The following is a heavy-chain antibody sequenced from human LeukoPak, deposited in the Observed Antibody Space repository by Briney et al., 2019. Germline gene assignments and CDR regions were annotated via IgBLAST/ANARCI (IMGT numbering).Heavy chain of an antibody. Sequence: GGSLRLSCAASGFTFSSYAMSWVRQAPGKGLEWVSAISGSGGSTYYADSVKGRFTISRDNSKNTLYLQMNSLRAEDTAVYYCAKDYPVVVVAATPNYFDYWGQGTLVTVSS. J-gene: IGHJ4*02. D-gene: IGHD2-15*01. CDR2: ISGSGGST. V-gene: IGHV3-23*01. CDR1: GFTFSSYA. CDR3: AKDYPVVVVAATPNYFDY.